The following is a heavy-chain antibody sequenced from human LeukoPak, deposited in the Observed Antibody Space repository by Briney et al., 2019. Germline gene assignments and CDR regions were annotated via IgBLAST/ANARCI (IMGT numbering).Heavy chain of an antibody. CDR1: GFSFSSYA. CDR3: AKFFDILSGYFDS. D-gene: IGHD3-9*01. J-gene: IGHJ4*02. CDR2: ISGGGGST. Sequence: PGGSLRLSCAASGFSFSSYAMCWVRQSPGKGLEWVSAISGGGGSTHYADSVKGRFTISRDNSKNTLYLQMNSLRADDTAVYYCAKFFDILSGYFDSWGQGTLVTVSS. V-gene: IGHV3-23*01.